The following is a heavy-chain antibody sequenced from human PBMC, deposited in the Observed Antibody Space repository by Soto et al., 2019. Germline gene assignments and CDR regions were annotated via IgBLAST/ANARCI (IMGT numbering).Heavy chain of an antibody. D-gene: IGHD3-22*01. CDR3: AKDRHYYDSSGYYYED. Sequence: GGSLRLSCAASGFTFSSYAMSWVRQAPGKGLEWVSAITGSGGYTYYADSVKGRFTISRDKSKNTVYLQMNSLRGGDTAMYYCAKDRHYYDSSGYYYEDWGQGTLVTVSS. CDR1: GFTFSSYA. J-gene: IGHJ4*02. CDR2: ITGSGGYT. V-gene: IGHV3-23*01.